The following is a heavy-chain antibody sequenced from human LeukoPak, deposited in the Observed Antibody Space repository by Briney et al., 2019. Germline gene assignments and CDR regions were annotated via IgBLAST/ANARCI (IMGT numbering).Heavy chain of an antibody. Sequence: GGSLRLSCAASGFTFSSYWMSWVRQAPGKGLEWVANIKQDGSEKYYVDSVKSRFTISRDNAKNSLYLQMNSLRAEDTAVYYCASLSLDTSMAPEAYWGQGTLVTVAS. CDR2: IKQDGSEK. CDR3: ASLSLDTSMAPEAY. J-gene: IGHJ4*02. V-gene: IGHV3-7*01. CDR1: GFTFSSYW. D-gene: IGHD5-18*01.